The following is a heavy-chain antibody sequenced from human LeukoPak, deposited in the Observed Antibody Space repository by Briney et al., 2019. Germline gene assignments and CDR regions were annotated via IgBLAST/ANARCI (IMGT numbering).Heavy chain of an antibody. CDR1: GFTFSGSA. J-gene: IGHJ6*02. Sequence: GGSLRLSCAASGFTFSGSAMHWVRQASGKGLEWVGRIRSKANSYATAYAASVKGRFTISRDDSKNTAYLQMNSLKTDDTAVYYCTPLYLGRDSSSSPYGMDVWGQGTTVTVSS. D-gene: IGHD6-6*01. V-gene: IGHV3-73*01. CDR3: TPLYLGRDSSSSPYGMDV. CDR2: IRSKANSYAT.